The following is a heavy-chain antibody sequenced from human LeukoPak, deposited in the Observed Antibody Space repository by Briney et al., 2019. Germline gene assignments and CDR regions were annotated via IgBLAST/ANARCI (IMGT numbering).Heavy chain of an antibody. V-gene: IGHV4-61*01. D-gene: IGHD3-3*01. Sequence: SETLSLTCTVSGGSISSSSYYWSWIRQPPGKGLEWIGYIYYSGSTNYSPSLKSRVTISVDTSKNQFSLKLSSVTAADTAVYYCARGLPKAVFGMVIEDWGQGTLVTVSS. CDR1: GGSISSSSYY. CDR2: IYYSGST. CDR3: ARGLPKAVFGMVIED. J-gene: IGHJ1*01.